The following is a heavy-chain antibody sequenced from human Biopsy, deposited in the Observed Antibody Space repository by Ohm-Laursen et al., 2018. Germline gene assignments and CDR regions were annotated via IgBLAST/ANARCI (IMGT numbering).Heavy chain of an antibody. Sequence: ASVKVSCKASGYSFTKYYINWVRQAPGQGLEWMGIINPTGGTTSYAEKFQGRVTLTRDTSTGTVYLELNSLIYEGTALYYCARDETGSSVFGPYYYGMDVWGQGTTVTVSS. V-gene: IGHV1-46*01. J-gene: IGHJ6*02. CDR2: INPTGGTT. CDR1: GYSFTKYY. CDR3: ARDETGSSVFGPYYYGMDV. D-gene: IGHD3-9*01.